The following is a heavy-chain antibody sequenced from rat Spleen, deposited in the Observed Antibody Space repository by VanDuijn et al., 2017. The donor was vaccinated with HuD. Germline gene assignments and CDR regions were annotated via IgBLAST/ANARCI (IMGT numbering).Heavy chain of an antibody. J-gene: IGHJ2*01. Sequence: QVRLKESGPGLVQPSQTLSLTCTVSGFSLINFGVSWVRQPPGKGLEWIGAIWSGGSTDYSSALKSRLSISRDTSKSQVFLKMNSLQTEDIATYYCSREDYYGYALDYWGQGVMVTVSS. V-gene: IGHV2-4*01. CDR1: GFSLINFG. D-gene: IGHD1-7*01. CDR2: IWSGGST. CDR3: SREDYYGYALDY.